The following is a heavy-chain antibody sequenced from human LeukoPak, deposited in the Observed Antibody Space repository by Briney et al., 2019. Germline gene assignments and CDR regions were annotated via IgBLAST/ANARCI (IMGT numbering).Heavy chain of an antibody. CDR2: IYSGGST. Sequence: GGSLRLSCAASGFTFSSYSMNWVRQAPGKGLEWVSVIYSGGSTYYADSVKGRFTISRDNSKNTLYLQMNSLRAEDTAVYYCARDDSSGYYFDYWGQGTLVTVSS. CDR3: ARDDSSGYYFDY. CDR1: GFTFSSYS. J-gene: IGHJ4*02. D-gene: IGHD3-22*01. V-gene: IGHV3-53*01.